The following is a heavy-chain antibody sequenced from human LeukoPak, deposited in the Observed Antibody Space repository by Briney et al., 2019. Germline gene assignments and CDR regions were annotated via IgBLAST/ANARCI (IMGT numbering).Heavy chain of an antibody. Sequence: SETLSLTCTVSGGSISSYYWSWIRQPPGKGLEWIGYIYYIGSTNYNPSFKSRVTISVDTSMNHFSLKLTSVTAADTAVYYCARAGGIFGVFNHYFDYWGQGALVTVSS. CDR1: GGSISSYY. CDR3: ARAGGIFGVFNHYFDY. J-gene: IGHJ4*02. V-gene: IGHV4-59*01. D-gene: IGHD3-3*01. CDR2: IYYIGST.